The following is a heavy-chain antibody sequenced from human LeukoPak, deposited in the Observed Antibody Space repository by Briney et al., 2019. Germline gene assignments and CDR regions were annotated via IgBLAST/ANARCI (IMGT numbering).Heavy chain of an antibody. CDR2: IFDSGIT. Sequence: SETLSLTCTVSGGSFSPYYWSWIRQPPGKGLEWIAYIFDSGITNYNPSLKSRVTISVDTTKNQLSLNLTSVTAADTAVYYCAKEKFGGYAGDAFDIWGQGTMVTVSS. CDR1: GGSFSPYY. J-gene: IGHJ3*02. D-gene: IGHD5-12*01. CDR3: AKEKFGGYAGDAFDI. V-gene: IGHV4-59*01.